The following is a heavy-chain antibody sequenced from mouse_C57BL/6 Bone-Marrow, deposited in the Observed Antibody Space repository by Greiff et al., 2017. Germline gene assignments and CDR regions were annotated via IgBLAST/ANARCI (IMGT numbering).Heavy chain of an antibody. CDR1: GYTFTSYW. Sequence: QVQLQQPGAELVKPGASVKMSCKASGYTFTSYWITWVKQRPGQGLEWIGDIYPGSGSTNYNEKFKSKATLTVDTSSSTAYMQISILSSESSAVYYCARRRFFYFWCQGTTLTVSS. V-gene: IGHV1-55*01. J-gene: IGHJ2*01. CDR2: IYPGSGST. CDR3: ARRRFFYF.